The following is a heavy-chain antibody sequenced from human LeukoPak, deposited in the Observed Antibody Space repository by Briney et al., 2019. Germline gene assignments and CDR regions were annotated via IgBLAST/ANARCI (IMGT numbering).Heavy chain of an antibody. J-gene: IGHJ5*02. V-gene: IGHV4-59*01. CDR1: GGSISSYY. CDR2: IYYSGST. CDR3: ARGGGDGYNYNWFGP. D-gene: IGHD5-24*01. Sequence: PSETLSLTCTVSGGSISSYYWSWIRQPPGKGLEWIGYIYYSGSTNYNPSLKSRVTISVDTSKNQFSLKLSSVTAADTAVYYCARGGGDGYNYNWFGPWGQGTLVTVSS.